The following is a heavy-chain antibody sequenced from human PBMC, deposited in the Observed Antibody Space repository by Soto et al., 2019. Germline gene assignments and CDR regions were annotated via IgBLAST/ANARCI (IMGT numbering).Heavy chain of an antibody. CDR2: IKQDGSEK. V-gene: IGHV3-7*01. CDR1: GFTFSSYW. Sequence: EVQLVESGGGLVQPGGSLRLSCAASGFTFSSYWMSWVRQASGKGLEWVANIKQDGSEKYYVDSVKGRFTISRDNAENSLFLQMSSLRAEDTAVYYCARETVELATNGWGQGTLVTVSS. D-gene: IGHD5-12*01. CDR3: ARETVELATNG. J-gene: IGHJ4*02.